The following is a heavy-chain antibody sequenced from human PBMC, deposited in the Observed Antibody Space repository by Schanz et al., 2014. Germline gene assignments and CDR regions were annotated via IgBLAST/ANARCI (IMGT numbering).Heavy chain of an antibody. CDR3: ARGGFGEVSYFDY. V-gene: IGHV3-48*01. Sequence: EVQLVESGGGLVQPGGSLRLSCAASGFGFSSYSMNWVRQAPGKGLEWVSYISGSSRTIYYADSMKGRFTVSRDNAENALYLQMNSLRPEDTAVYYCARGGFGEVSYFDYWGQGTLVTVSS. D-gene: IGHD3-10*01. J-gene: IGHJ4*02. CDR1: GFGFSSYS. CDR2: ISGSSRTI.